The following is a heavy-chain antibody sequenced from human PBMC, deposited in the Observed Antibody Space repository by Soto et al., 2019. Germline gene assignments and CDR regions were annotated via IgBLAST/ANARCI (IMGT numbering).Heavy chain of an antibody. Sequence: QVQLQQWGAGLLKPSETLSLTCAVYGGSFSGYYWSWIRQPPGKGLEWIGENNQSGSTNYNPSLKNRVTISVDTSKNQFSLKMSSVTAADTAVYYCARTYSSSWSPFDYWGQGTLVTVSS. D-gene: IGHD6-13*01. CDR3: ARTYSSSWSPFDY. CDR1: GGSFSGYY. V-gene: IGHV4-34*01. J-gene: IGHJ4*02. CDR2: NNQSGST.